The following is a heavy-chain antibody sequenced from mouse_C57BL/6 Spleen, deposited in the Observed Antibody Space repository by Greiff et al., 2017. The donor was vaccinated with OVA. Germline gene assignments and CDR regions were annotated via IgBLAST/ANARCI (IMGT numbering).Heavy chain of an antibody. Sequence: QVQLKQPGAELVMPGASVKLSCKASGYTFTSYWMHWVKQRPGQGLEWIGEIDPSDSYTNYNQKFKGKSTLTVDKSSSTAYMQLSSLTSEDSAVYYCARKAYYGSVDYWGQGTTLTVSS. CDR3: ARKAYYGSVDY. V-gene: IGHV1-69*01. J-gene: IGHJ2*01. CDR2: IDPSDSYT. D-gene: IGHD1-1*01. CDR1: GYTFTSYW.